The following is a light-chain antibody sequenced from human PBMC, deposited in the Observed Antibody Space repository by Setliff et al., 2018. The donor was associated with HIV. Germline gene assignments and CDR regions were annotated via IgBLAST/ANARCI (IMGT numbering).Light chain of an antibody. J-gene: IGLJ3*02. Sequence: QSVLTQPPSVSAAPGQKVTISCSGSSSNIGNNYVSWYQQFPGTAPKLFVYENNKRPSGIPDRVSGSKSGTSATLGITGLQTGDEADYYCGTWDSSLSAPVFGGGTK. V-gene: IGLV1-51*02. CDR3: GTWDSSLSAPV. CDR2: ENN. CDR1: SSNIGNNY.